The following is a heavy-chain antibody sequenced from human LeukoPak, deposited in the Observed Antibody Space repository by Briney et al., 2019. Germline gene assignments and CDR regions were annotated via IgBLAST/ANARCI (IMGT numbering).Heavy chain of an antibody. J-gene: IGHJ4*02. CDR2: IRSDNGMT. CDR1: NYTFTAYG. V-gene: IGHV1-18*01. Sequence: ASVKVSCKTFNYTFTAYGINWVRQAPGQGLEWMGWIRSDNGMTNYAQKLQGRVTLTTDTTTSTAYMELRSLRSDDTAIYYCARDYSSGWYSVDYWGQGTLITVSS. CDR3: ARDYSSGWYSVDY. D-gene: IGHD6-19*01.